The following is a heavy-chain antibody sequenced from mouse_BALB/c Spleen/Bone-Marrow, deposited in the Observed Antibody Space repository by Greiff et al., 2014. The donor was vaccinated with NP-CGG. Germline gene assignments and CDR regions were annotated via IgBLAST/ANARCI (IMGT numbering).Heavy chain of an antibody. CDR3: SSSGTLGSMDY. J-gene: IGHJ4*01. CDR1: GFTFSSFG. D-gene: IGHD3-1*01. V-gene: IGHV5-17*02. CDR2: ISSGSSTI. Sequence: VQLKESGGGLVQPGGSRKLSCAASGFTFSSFGMHWVRQAPEKGLEWVAYISSGSSTIYYADTMKGRFTISRDNPKNTLFLQMACLSSEDTAMYYCSSSGTLGSMDYWGQGTSVTVSS.